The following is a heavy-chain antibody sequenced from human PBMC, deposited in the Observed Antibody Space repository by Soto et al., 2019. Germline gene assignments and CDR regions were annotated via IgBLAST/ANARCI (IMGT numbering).Heavy chain of an antibody. V-gene: IGHV3-33*01. D-gene: IGHD2-15*01. CDR3: ARLPMPAATDDY. Sequence: PGGSLRLSCEASGFTVNTYSMHWVRQPPGKGLEWLAAIWYDGTQKYYADSVKGRFIISRDNSKKTLYLEMNSLRAEDTAVYYCARLPMPAATDDYWGQGTLVTVSS. CDR2: IWYDGTQK. J-gene: IGHJ4*02. CDR1: GFTVNTYS.